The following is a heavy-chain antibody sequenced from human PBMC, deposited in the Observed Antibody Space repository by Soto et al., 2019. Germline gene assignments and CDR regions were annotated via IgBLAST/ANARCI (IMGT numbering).Heavy chain of an antibody. Sequence: SVKVSCKASGGTFSSYAISWVRQAPGQGXEWMGGIIPIFGTANYAQKFQGRVTITADESTSTAYMELSSLRSEDTAVYYCARDTDSSGYYSAPRYYGMDVWGHGTTVTVS. V-gene: IGHV1-69*13. CDR1: GGTFSSYA. CDR2: IIPIFGTA. D-gene: IGHD3-22*01. CDR3: ARDTDSSGYYSAPRYYGMDV. J-gene: IGHJ6*02.